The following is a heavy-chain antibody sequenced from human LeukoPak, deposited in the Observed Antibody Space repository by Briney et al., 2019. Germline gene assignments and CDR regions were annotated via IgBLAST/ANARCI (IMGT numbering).Heavy chain of an antibody. J-gene: IGHJ4*02. V-gene: IGHV1-2*02. CDR1: GGTFSSYA. D-gene: IGHD5-18*01. CDR3: ARAYPYGYSYGSNYFDY. CDR2: INPNSGGT. Sequence: GSSVKVSCKASGGTFSSYAISWVRQAPGQGLEWMGWINPNSGGTNYAQKFQGRVTMTRDTSISTAYMELSRLRSDDTAVYYCARAYPYGYSYGSNYFDYWGQGTLVTVSS.